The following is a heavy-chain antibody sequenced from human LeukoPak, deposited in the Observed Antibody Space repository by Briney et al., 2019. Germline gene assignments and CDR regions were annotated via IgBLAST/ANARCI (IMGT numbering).Heavy chain of an antibody. CDR3: ARAVIAAANFDY. CDR2: IYYSGST. V-gene: IGHV4-39*01. J-gene: IGHJ4*02. CDR1: GGSISSSSNY. Sequence: SETLSLTCTVSGGSISSSSNYWGWIRQPPGKGLEWIGSIYYSGSTYYNPSLKSRVTISVDTSKNQFSLKLSSVTAADTAVYYCARAVIAAANFDYWGQGTLVTVSS. D-gene: IGHD6-13*01.